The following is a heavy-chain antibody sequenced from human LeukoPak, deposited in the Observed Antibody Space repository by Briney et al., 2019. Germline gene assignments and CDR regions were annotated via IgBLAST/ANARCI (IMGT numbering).Heavy chain of an antibody. CDR3: ARRLGGLFDY. V-gene: IGHV3-7*01. CDR1: GFTLSSYW. CDR2: IKEDGSEK. D-gene: IGHD3-10*01. J-gene: IGHJ4*02. Sequence: GGSLRLSCAASGFTLSSYWMSWVRQAPGKGLEWVANIKEDGSEKYYVDSVKGRFTISRDNAKNSLYLQMNSLRAEDTAVYYCARRLGGLFDYWGQGTLVTVSS.